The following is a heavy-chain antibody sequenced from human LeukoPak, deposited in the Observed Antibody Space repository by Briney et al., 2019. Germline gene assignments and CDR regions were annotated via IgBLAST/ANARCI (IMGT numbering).Heavy chain of an antibody. D-gene: IGHD1-26*01. V-gene: IGHV4-4*07. CDR2: IYTSGST. Sequence: PETLSLTCTVSGGSISSYYWSWIRQPAGKGLEWIGRIYTSGSTNYNPSLKSRVTMSVDTSKNQFSLKLSSVTAADTAVYYCARGMYSGSYYYFDYWGQGTLVTVSS. CDR3: ARGMYSGSYYYFDY. CDR1: GGSISSYY. J-gene: IGHJ4*02.